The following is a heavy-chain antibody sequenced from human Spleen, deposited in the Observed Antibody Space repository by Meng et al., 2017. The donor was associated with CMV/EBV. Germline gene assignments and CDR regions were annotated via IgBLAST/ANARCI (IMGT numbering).Heavy chain of an antibody. Sequence: VQEQKRAHGLQKPSGRLSLPCVVSGASISSGDWWNWLRQPPGKRLEWMGAIYHNGRTNYNPSLKGRVTISVDKSKNQFSLKLSSVTAPDTPMSYCARGGGCSSSSCDLDYWGQGVLVTVSS. J-gene: IGHJ4*02. CDR3: ARGGGCSSSSCDLDY. CDR2: IYHNGRT. CDR1: GASISSGDW. V-gene: IGHV4-4*02. D-gene: IGHD2-2*01.